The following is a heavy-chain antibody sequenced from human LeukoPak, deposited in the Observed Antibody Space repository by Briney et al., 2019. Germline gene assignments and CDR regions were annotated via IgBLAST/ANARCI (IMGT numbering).Heavy chain of an antibody. CDR3: ATDSSGYFFDY. Sequence: ASVKVSCKASGYTFTSYAMHWVRQAPGQRLEWMGWINAGNGNTKYSQKFQGRVTITRDTSASTAYMKLSSLRSEDTAVYYCATDSSGYFFDYWGQGTLVTVSS. CDR1: GYTFTSYA. CDR2: INAGNGNT. D-gene: IGHD3-22*01. V-gene: IGHV1-3*01. J-gene: IGHJ4*02.